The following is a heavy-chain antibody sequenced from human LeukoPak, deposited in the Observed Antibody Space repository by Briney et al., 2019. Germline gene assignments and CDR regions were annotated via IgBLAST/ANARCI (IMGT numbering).Heavy chain of an antibody. D-gene: IGHD6-13*01. Sequence: ASVKVSSKASGYRFNDYAMQWVRQAPGQRLEWMGWINCGNGKTKYSEKFQGRVTITRDQSATTAYMDLNSLRSEDTAVYYCARSIWYNRQYYFDSWGQGTLVTVSS. CDR1: GYRFNDYA. V-gene: IGHV1-3*01. J-gene: IGHJ4*02. CDR3: ARSIWYNRQYYFDS. CDR2: INCGNGKT.